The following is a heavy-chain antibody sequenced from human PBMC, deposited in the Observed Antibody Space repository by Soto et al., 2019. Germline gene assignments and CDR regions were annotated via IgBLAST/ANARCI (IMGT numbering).Heavy chain of an antibody. V-gene: IGHV4-30-4*01. CDR3: AREDSAYGDRYYFDY. CDR1: GGSISSGDYY. J-gene: IGHJ4*02. D-gene: IGHD4-17*01. CDR2: IYYSGST. Sequence: QVQLQESGPGLVKPSQTLSLTCTVSGGSISSGDYYWSWIRQPPGKGLEWIGYIYYSGSTYYNPSLKSRVTISVDTSKNQFSLKLSSVTAADTAVYYSAREDSAYGDRYYFDYWGQGTLVTVSS.